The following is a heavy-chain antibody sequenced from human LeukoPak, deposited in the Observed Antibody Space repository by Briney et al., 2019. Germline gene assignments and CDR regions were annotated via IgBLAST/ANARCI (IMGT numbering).Heavy chain of an antibody. Sequence: GGSLRLSCAASGFTFSSHGMSWVRQAPGKGLEWVSTISGSGDNTYYADSVKGRFTISRDNSKNTLYLQMNSLRAEDTAVYYCAKDRRYDSSGYLRYWGQGTLVTVSS. D-gene: IGHD3-22*01. CDR2: ISGSGDNT. CDR3: AKDRRYDSSGYLRY. CDR1: GFTFSSHG. J-gene: IGHJ4*02. V-gene: IGHV3-23*01.